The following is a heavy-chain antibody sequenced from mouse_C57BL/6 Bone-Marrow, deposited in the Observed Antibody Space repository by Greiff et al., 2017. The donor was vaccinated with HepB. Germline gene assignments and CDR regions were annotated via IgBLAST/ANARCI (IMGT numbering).Heavy chain of an antibody. V-gene: IGHV7-3*01. CDR3: ARYAYGSLDY. Sequence: EVMLVESGGGLVQPGGSLSLSCAASGFTFTDYYMSWVRQPPGKALEWLGFIRNKANGYTTEYSASVKGRFTISRDKSQRILYLQMNALRAEDSATYYCARYAYGSLDYWGQGTTLTVSS. J-gene: IGHJ2*01. CDR1: GFTFTDYY. CDR2: IRNKANGYTT. D-gene: IGHD1-1*01.